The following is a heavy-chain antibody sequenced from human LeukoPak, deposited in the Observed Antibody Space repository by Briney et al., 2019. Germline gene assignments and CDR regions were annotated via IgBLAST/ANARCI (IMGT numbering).Heavy chain of an antibody. V-gene: IGHV3-30*09. Sequence: GGSLRLSCAVSGFSATNNYMSWVRQAPGKGLEWVAVISYDGSNKFYADSVKGRFAISRDNSKNTLYLQMNSLRGYDSAVYYCARPLSNGYFHDSGGYYPYAMDVWGQGTTVTVSS. J-gene: IGHJ6*02. D-gene: IGHD3-22*01. CDR1: GFSATNNY. CDR3: ARPLSNGYFHDSGGYYPYAMDV. CDR2: ISYDGSNK.